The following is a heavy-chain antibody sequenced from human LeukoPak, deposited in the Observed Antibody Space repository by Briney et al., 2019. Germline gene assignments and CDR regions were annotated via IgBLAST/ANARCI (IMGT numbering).Heavy chain of an antibody. CDR1: GFTFSDYY. J-gene: IGHJ4*02. CDR3: AKDLAPYGSGSYYDY. Sequence: GGSLRLSCAASGFTFSDYYMSWIRQAPGKGLEWVSYISPSDNGIYYADSVEGRFTISRDNANNSIHLQMNSLRVEDTAVYYCAKDLAPYGSGSYYDYWGQGTLVTVSS. D-gene: IGHD3-10*01. V-gene: IGHV3-11*01. CDR2: ISPSDNGI.